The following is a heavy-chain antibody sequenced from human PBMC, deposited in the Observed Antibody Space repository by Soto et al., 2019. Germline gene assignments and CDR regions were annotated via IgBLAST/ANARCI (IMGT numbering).Heavy chain of an antibody. CDR2: IYHSGST. CDR3: TGDSGWFAP. Sequence: SETLSLTCTVSGGSIRVTDYFWGWIRQPPGKALEWIASIYHSGSTYYNPSLKSRVTMSIDTSNNQFALTLNSVSAADTAVYFLTGDSGWFAPWGQGTLVTVSS. CDR1: GGSIRVTDYF. V-gene: IGHV4-39*01. J-gene: IGHJ5*02. D-gene: IGHD7-27*01.